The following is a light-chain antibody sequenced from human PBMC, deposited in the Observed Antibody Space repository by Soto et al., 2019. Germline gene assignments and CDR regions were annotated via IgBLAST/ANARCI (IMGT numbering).Light chain of an antibody. Sequence: IHMTQSPSTLSASVLYRVTITFRASQSISSWLAWYQQKPGKAPKLLIYDASSLESGVPSRFSGSGSGTEFTLTISSLQPDDFATYYCQQYNSSPLTFGGGTKVDIK. V-gene: IGKV1-5*01. CDR3: QQYNSSPLT. CDR1: QSISSW. CDR2: DAS. J-gene: IGKJ4*01.